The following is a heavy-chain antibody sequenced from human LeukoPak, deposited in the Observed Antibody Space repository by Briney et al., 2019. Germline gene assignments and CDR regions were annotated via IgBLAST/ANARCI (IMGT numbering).Heavy chain of an antibody. CDR1: GYTFTSYG. J-gene: IGHJ3*02. CDR2: ISGYNGNT. D-gene: IGHD5-24*01. V-gene: IGHV1-18*01. CDR3: ASGAQMATIGAFDI. Sequence: ASVKVSCKASGYTFTSYGISWVRQAPGQGLEWMGWISGYNGNTNYAQQKLQGRVTMTTDTSTSTAYMELRSLRSDDTAVYYRASGAQMATIGAFDIWGQGTMVTVSS.